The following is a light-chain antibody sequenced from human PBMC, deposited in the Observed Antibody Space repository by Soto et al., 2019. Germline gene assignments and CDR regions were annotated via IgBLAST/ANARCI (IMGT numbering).Light chain of an antibody. CDR3: KSYAGSNTYV. J-gene: IGLJ1*01. CDR1: KNDVGFYDL. Sequence: QSALTQPPSASGSPGQSVTISCTGTKNDVGFYDLVSWYQHHPGKAPRLIIYEVVQRPSGVPDRFSGSKSGNTASLTVSGLQAADEADYFCKSYAGSNTYVFGSGTKVTAL. CDR2: EVV. V-gene: IGLV2-8*01.